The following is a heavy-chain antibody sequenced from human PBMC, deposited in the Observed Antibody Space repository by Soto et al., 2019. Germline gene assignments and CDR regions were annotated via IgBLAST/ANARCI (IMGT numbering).Heavy chain of an antibody. Sequence: GGSLRLSCAASGFTFSSYAMSWVRQAPGKGLEWVSDISGSGGSTYYADSVKGRFTISRDNAKNTLYLQMNSLRAEDTAVYYCARGDGYIDAFDIWGQGTMVTVSS. D-gene: IGHD5-12*01. CDR2: ISGSGGST. V-gene: IGHV3-23*01. CDR1: GFTFSSYA. CDR3: ARGDGYIDAFDI. J-gene: IGHJ3*02.